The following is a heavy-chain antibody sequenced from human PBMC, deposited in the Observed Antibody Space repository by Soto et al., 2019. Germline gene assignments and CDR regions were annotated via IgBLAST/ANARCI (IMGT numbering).Heavy chain of an antibody. Sequence: GGSLRLSCAASRFTFGSYFMSWVRQAPGKGLEWVSAISGSGGRTYYADSVKGRFTISRDNSKNTLYVQMNSLRADDTAVYYCAKDRDTSSWTGAFDIWGQGTMVTVSS. V-gene: IGHV3-23*01. CDR1: RFTFGSYF. D-gene: IGHD6-13*01. CDR2: ISGSGGRT. CDR3: AKDRDTSSWTGAFDI. J-gene: IGHJ3*02.